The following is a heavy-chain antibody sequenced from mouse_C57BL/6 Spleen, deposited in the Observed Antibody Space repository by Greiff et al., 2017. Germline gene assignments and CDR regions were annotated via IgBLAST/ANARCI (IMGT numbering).Heavy chain of an antibody. CDR1: GYTFTDYN. Sequence: EVQLQQSGPELVKPGASVKMSCKASGYTFTDYNMHWVKQSHGKSLEWIGYINPNNGGTSYNQKFKGKATLTVNKSSSTAYMELRSLTSEESAVYSCARVWGYFDYWGQGTTLTVSS. J-gene: IGHJ2*01. V-gene: IGHV1-22*01. CDR2: INPNNGGT. D-gene: IGHD2-10*02. CDR3: ARVWGYFDY.